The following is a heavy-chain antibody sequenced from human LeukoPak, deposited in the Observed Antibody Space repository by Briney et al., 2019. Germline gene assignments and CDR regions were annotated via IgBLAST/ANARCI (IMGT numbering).Heavy chain of an antibody. Sequence: GGSLRLSCEASGFTFSTYWMHWVGQAPGKGLEWVSRKNRDERSTTYADSVKGRFTISRDNAKNTLYLQMNSLRAEDTAVYYCAKSRRAYCSGGSCFGLWDYWGQGTLVTVSS. CDR2: KNRDERST. CDR1: GFTFSTYW. D-gene: IGHD2-15*01. V-gene: IGHV3-74*01. J-gene: IGHJ4*02. CDR3: AKSRRAYCSGGSCFGLWDY.